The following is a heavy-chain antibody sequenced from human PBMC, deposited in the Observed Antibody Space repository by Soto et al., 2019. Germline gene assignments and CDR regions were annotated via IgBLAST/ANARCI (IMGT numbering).Heavy chain of an antibody. D-gene: IGHD6-13*01. CDR3: AREGWYSSSWYVDY. CDR2: ISSSSSYI. Sequence: WGSLLLSCAASVFTFSSYSMNWVRQAPGKGLDWVSSISSSSSYIYYADSVKGRFTISRDNAKNSLYLQMNSLRAEDTAVYYCAREGWYSSSWYVDYWGQGTLVTVSS. CDR1: VFTFSSYS. V-gene: IGHV3-21*01. J-gene: IGHJ4*02.